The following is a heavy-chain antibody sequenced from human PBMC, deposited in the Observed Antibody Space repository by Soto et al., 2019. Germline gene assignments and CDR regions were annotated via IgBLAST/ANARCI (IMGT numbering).Heavy chain of an antibody. CDR3: ARHYSYGYYGMDV. D-gene: IGHD5-18*01. CDR2: IWYDGSNK. CDR1: GFTFSSYG. V-gene: IGHV3-33*01. J-gene: IGHJ6*02. Sequence: QVQLVESGGGVVQPGRSLRLSCAASGFTFSSYGMHWVRQAPGKGLEWVAVIWYDGSNKYYADSVKGRFTISRDNSKNTLYLQMNRLRAEDTAVYYCARHYSYGYYGMDVWGQGTTVTVSS.